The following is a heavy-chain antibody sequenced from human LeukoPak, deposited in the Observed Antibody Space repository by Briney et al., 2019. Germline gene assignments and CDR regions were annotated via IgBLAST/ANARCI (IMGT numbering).Heavy chain of an antibody. V-gene: IGHV3-21*01. CDR2: ISSSSSYI. CDR1: GFTFSSYS. D-gene: IGHD3-22*01. J-gene: IGHJ4*02. CDR3: ARDREFDYYDSSGYDLFDY. Sequence: PGGSLRLSCAASGFTFSSYSMNWVRQAPGKGLEWVSSISSSSSYIYYADSVKGRFTISRDNAKNSLYLQMNSLRAGDTAVYYCARDREFDYYDSSGYDLFDYWGQGTLVTVSS.